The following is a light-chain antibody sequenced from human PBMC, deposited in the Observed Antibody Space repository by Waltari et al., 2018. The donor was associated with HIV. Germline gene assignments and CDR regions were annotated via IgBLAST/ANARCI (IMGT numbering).Light chain of an antibody. CDR1: TSDVGAYNR. CDR2: EVK. Sequence: QSVLTQPPSVSASPGQSVNISCTGTTSDVGAYNRVSWYLQAPGTAPKVLIYEVKRRPSGGPDRFSGSKSGTTASLTISGLQADDEADYYCSSYRTNNTIVFGTGTKVTVL. CDR3: SSYRTNNTIV. V-gene: IGLV2-18*02. J-gene: IGLJ1*01.